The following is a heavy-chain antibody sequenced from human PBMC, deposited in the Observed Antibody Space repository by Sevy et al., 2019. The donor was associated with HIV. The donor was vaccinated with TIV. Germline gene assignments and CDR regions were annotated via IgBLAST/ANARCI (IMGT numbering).Heavy chain of an antibody. CDR2: ISYDGSNK. J-gene: IGHJ5*02. Sequence: GGSLRLSCAASGFTFSSYAMHWVRQAPGKGLEWVAVISYDGSNKYYADSVKGRFTISRDNSKNTLYLQMNSLRAEDTAVYYCAGDSFCSGGSCLGEDWFDPWGQGTLVTVSS. V-gene: IGHV3-30-3*01. CDR3: AGDSFCSGGSCLGEDWFDP. D-gene: IGHD2-15*01. CDR1: GFTFSSYA.